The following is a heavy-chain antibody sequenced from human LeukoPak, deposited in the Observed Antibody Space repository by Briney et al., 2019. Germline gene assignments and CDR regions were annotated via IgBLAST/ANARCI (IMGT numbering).Heavy chain of an antibody. V-gene: IGHV1-2*02. CDR3: AREGAVAGTGNYYGMDV. CDR2: INPNSGGT. J-gene: IGHJ6*02. D-gene: IGHD6-19*01. CDR1: GYTFTSYY. Sequence: ASVKVSCKASGYTFTSYYMHWVRQAPGQGLEWMGWINPNSGGTNYAQKFQGRVTMTRDTSISTAYMELSRLRSDDTAVYYCAREGAVAGTGNYYGMDVWGQGTTVTVSS.